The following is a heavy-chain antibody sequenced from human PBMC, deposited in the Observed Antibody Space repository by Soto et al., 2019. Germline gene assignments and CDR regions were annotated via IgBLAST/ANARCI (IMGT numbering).Heavy chain of an antibody. D-gene: IGHD3-3*01. CDR3: ASPARLRFLYMDV. Sequence: GGSLRLSCAASGFTFSSYSMNWVRQAPGKGLEWVSSISSSSSYIYYADSVKGRFTISRDNAKNSLYLQMNSLRAEDTAVYYCASPARLRFLYMDVWGKGTTVTVSS. V-gene: IGHV3-21*01. CDR1: GFTFSSYS. CDR2: ISSSSSYI. J-gene: IGHJ6*03.